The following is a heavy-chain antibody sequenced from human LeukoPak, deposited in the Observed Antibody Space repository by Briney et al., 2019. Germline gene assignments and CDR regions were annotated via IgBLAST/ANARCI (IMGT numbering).Heavy chain of an antibody. V-gene: IGHV3-48*01. CDR3: ARGHFTYYYGSGAETDYDY. CDR1: GFTFSSYS. D-gene: IGHD3-10*01. CDR2: ISSSSSTI. J-gene: IGHJ4*02. Sequence: PGGSLRLSCAASGFTFSSYSMNWVRQAPGKGLEWVSYISSSSSTIYYADSVKGRFTISRDNAKNSLYLQMNSLRAEDTAVYYCARGHFTYYYGSGAETDYDYWGQGTLVTVSS.